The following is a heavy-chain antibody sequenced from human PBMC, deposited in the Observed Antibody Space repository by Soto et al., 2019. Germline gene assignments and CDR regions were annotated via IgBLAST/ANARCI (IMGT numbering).Heavy chain of an antibody. D-gene: IGHD2-2*01. CDR2: IYHTGTT. CDR3: ARVMAAMQSWLEP. Sequence: SEPLSLTCTISGGSISSIEYLWSWIREPPGKGLEWIGFIYHTGTTYYNPSLRSRVTISIDTSKSQFSMKLNSVTAADTAVYYCARVMAAMQSWLEPWGQGTLGTVSS. J-gene: IGHJ5*02. CDR1: GGSISSIEYL. V-gene: IGHV4-30-4*01.